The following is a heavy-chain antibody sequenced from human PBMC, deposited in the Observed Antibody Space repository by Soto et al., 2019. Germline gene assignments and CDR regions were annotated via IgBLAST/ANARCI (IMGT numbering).Heavy chain of an antibody. CDR1: GFSLSTRGVA. D-gene: IGHD5-12*01. CDR3: AHRPRGYAYYFDY. CDR2: IYWDDDK. V-gene: IGHV2-5*02. Sequence: QITLKESGPTLVKPTQTLTLTCTFSGFSLSTRGVAVGWFRQPPGKALEWLVLIYWDDDKWYSPSLKSRLTITDSTSKNQVVLTKTNMDPVDTATYYCAHRPRGYAYYFDYWGQGTLVPVSS. J-gene: IGHJ4*02.